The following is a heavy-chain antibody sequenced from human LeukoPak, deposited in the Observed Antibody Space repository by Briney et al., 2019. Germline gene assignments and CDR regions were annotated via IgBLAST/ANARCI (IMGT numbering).Heavy chain of an antibody. J-gene: IGHJ4*02. D-gene: IGHD1-26*01. CDR1: GFTFSTCA. CDR3: ARDPHSGNYEIDH. Sequence: PGGSLRLSRAASGFTFSTCAMHWVRQAPDMGLEWLAMISFDGNNINHADSVKGRFTISRDNSKNTLYLQMNSLRPEDTALYYCARDPHSGNYEIDHWGQGTLVTVSS. V-gene: IGHV3-30-3*01. CDR2: ISFDGNNI.